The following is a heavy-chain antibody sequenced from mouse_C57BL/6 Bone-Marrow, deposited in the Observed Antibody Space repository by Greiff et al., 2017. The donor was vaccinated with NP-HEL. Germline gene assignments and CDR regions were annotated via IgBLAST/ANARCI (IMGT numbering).Heavy chain of an antibody. D-gene: IGHD1-1*01. Sequence: EVMLVESGGGLVKPGGSLKLSCAASGFTFSDYGMHWVRQAPEKGLEWVAYISSGSSTIYYADTVKGRFTISRDNAKNTLFLQMTSLRSEDTAMYYCARDYGSSPHWYFDVWGTGTTVTVSS. CDR2: ISSGSSTI. J-gene: IGHJ1*03. CDR3: ARDYGSSPHWYFDV. CDR1: GFTFSDYG. V-gene: IGHV5-17*01.